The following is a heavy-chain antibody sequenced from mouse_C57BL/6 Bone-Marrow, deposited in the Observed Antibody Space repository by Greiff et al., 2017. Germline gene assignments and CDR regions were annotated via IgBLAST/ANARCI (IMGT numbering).Heavy chain of an antibody. J-gene: IGHJ3*01. D-gene: IGHD2-12*01. V-gene: IGHV1-80*01. CDR3: ARGGYSPWFAY. CDR2: IYPGDGDT. Sequence: VQLQESGAELVKPGASVKISCKASGYAFSSYWMNWVKQRPGKGLAWIGQIYPGDGDTNYNGKFKGKATLTADKSSSTAYMQLSSLTSEDSAVYFCARGGYSPWFAYWGQGTLVTVSA. CDR1: GYAFSSYW.